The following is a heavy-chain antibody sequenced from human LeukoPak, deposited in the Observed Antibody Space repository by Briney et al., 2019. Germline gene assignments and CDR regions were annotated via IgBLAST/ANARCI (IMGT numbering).Heavy chain of an antibody. D-gene: IGHD1/OR15-1a*01. Sequence: GGSPRLSCAASGFTFSSYSMNWVRQAPGKGPEWVANMNKDGSEKYYVDSVKGRFTISRDTAKNSLYLQMNNLRAEDTALYYCARNNDMDVWGQGTTVIVSS. CDR1: GFTFSSYS. J-gene: IGHJ6*02. CDR3: ARNNDMDV. CDR2: MNKDGSEK. V-gene: IGHV3-7*03.